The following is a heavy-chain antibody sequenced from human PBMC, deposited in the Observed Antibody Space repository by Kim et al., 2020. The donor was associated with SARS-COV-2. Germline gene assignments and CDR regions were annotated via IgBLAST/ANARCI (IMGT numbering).Heavy chain of an antibody. V-gene: IGHV1-69*13. J-gene: IGHJ6*02. D-gene: IGHD3-10*01. CDR1: GGTFSSYA. CDR2: IIPIFGTA. CDR3: AREIAAIHYYGSGSYNRGVLRVQGKEYGMDV. Sequence: SVKVSCKASGGTFSSYAISWVRQAPGQGLEWMGGIIPIFGTANYAQKFQGRVTITADESTSTAYMELSSLRSEDTAVYYCAREIAAIHYYGSGSYNRGVLRVQGKEYGMDVWGQGTTVTVSS.